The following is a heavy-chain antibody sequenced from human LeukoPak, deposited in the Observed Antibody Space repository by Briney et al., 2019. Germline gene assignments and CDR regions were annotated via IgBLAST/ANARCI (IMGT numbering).Heavy chain of an antibody. Sequence: SQTLSLTCTVSGGSISSGDYYWSWIRQPPGKGLEWIGYIYYSGSTYYNPSLKSRVTISVDTSKNQFSLKLSSVTAADTAVYYRARQSNLYSSGWYTPSGPYYFDYWGQGTLVTVSS. J-gene: IGHJ4*02. D-gene: IGHD6-19*01. V-gene: IGHV4-30-4*01. CDR2: IYYSGST. CDR3: ARQSNLYSSGWYTPSGPYYFDY. CDR1: GGSISSGDYY.